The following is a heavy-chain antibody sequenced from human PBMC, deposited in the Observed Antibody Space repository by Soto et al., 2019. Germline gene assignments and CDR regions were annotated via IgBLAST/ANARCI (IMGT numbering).Heavy chain of an antibody. J-gene: IGHJ3*02. CDR2: ISGSSANT. CDR1: GFTFTDYA. D-gene: IGHD6-13*01. CDR3: AKDRKHSSSWCAAFEI. V-gene: IGHV3-23*01. Sequence: EVQVLESGGGLVQPGGSLRLSCAASGFTFTDYAMNWVRQAPGKGLEWVSTISGSSANTYYADSVRGRFTISRDNSKNTLSLQMSSLRAEDTAVYYCAKDRKHSSSWCAAFEIWGQGTVVTVS.